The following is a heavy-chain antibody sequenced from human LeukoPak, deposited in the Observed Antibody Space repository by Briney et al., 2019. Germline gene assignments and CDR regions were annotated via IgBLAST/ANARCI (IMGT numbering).Heavy chain of an antibody. CDR2: FDPEDGET. V-gene: IGHV1-24*01. D-gene: IGHD2/OR15-2a*01. CDR1: GYTLTELS. Sequence: GASVKVSCKVSGYTLTELSMHWVRQAPGKGLEWMGGFDPEDGETIYAQKFQGRVAMTEDTSTDTAYMELSSLRSEDTAVYYCATATNMRSYYYYYMDVWGKGTTVTVSS. CDR3: ATATNMRSYYYYYMDV. J-gene: IGHJ6*03.